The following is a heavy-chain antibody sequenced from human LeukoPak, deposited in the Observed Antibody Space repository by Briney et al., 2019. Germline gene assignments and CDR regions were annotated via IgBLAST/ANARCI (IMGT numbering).Heavy chain of an antibody. CDR2: IYAGGST. J-gene: IGHJ4*01. V-gene: IGHV3-66*01. Sequence: GGSLRLSCAVSGFRVTNDYMNWVRQAPGKGLEWVSIIYAGGSTYYADSVKGRFTISRDSSDNTLFLQMSNLRADDSGLYYCATDIRSSPLGFWGHGTLVTVSS. D-gene: IGHD3-9*01. CDR1: GFRVTNDY. CDR3: ATDIRSSPLGF.